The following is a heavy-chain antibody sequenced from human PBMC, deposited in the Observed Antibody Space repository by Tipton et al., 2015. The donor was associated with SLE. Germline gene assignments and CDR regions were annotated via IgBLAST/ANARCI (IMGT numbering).Heavy chain of an antibody. V-gene: IGHV4-31*03. D-gene: IGHD1-26*01. J-gene: IGHJ5*02. CDR1: CGSISSGNYY. CDR3: AREVKSGRYDWFDP. Sequence: TLSLTCTVSCGSISSGNYYWTWIRQHPGKGLEWIGYIYDTETTYYNPSLKSRVTMSIDRSKNHFSLRLRSVSAADTAIYYCAREVKSGRYDWFDPWGQGTLVTVSS. CDR2: IYDTETT.